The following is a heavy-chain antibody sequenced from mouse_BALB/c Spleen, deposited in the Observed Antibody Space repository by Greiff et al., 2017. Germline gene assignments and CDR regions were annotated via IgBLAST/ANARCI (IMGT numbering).Heavy chain of an antibody. J-gene: IGHJ4*01. Sequence: EVQGVESGGGLVQPGGSRKLSCAASGFTFSSFGMHWVRQAPEKGLEWVAYISSGSSTIYYADTVKGRFTISRDNPKNTLFLQLTSLRSEDTAMYYCARGATRATVIDYWGQGTSVTVSS. CDR2: ISSGSSTI. CDR3: ARGATRATVIDY. CDR1: GFTFSSFG. D-gene: IGHD3-1*01. V-gene: IGHV5-17*02.